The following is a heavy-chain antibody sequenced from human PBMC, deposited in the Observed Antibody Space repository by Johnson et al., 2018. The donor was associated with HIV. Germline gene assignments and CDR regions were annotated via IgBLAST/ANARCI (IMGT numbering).Heavy chain of an antibody. CDR2: ISYDATNK. D-gene: IGHD6-19*01. CDR1: GFTFSSYA. Sequence: QVQLVESGGGLVKPGGSLRLSCAASGFTFSSYALHWVRQAPGKGLEWVAVISYDATNKYYADSVKGRFTISRDNAKNTLYLQMNSLRVDDTAVDYCARGGEWEQWPLGDAFDVWGRGTLVTVSP. J-gene: IGHJ3*01. CDR3: ARGGEWEQWPLGDAFDV. V-gene: IGHV3-30*14.